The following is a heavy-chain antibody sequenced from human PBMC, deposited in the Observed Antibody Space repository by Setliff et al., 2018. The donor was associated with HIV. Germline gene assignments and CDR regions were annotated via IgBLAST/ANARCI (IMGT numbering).Heavy chain of an antibody. CDR2: INPSGEST. Sequence: GASVKVSCKASGYTLSNYYMHWVRQAPGQGLEWMGIINPSGESTTYAQRFQGRVTMNTDRSTSTVYMELSSLRSEDTAVYYCARGHVNYDSSGYSYYGMDVWGQGTTVTVSS. D-gene: IGHD3-22*01. V-gene: IGHV1-46*01. J-gene: IGHJ6*02. CDR1: GYTLSNYY. CDR3: ARGHVNYDSSGYSYYGMDV.